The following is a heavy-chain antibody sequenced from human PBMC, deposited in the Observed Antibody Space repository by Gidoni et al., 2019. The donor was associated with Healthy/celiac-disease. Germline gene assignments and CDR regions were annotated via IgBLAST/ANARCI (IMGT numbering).Heavy chain of an antibody. Sequence: QVQLQQWGAGLLQPSETLSLTCAVYGGSFSGYYWSWIRQPPGKGLEWIGEINHSGSTNYNPSLKSRVTISVDTSKNQFSLKLSSVTAADTAVYYCARATTVVTRGYFQHWGQGTLVTVSS. J-gene: IGHJ1*01. V-gene: IGHV4-34*01. CDR3: ARATTVVTRGYFQH. CDR2: INHSGST. D-gene: IGHD4-17*01. CDR1: GGSFSGYY.